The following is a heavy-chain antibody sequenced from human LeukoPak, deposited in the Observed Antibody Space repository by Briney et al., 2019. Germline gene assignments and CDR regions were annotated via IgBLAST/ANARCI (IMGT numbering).Heavy chain of an antibody. D-gene: IGHD2-15*01. V-gene: IGHV3-23*01. CDR2: ISGSGGST. CDR3: AKETVVVVAATPDAFDI. J-gene: IGHJ3*02. Sequence: GGSLRLSCAASGYTFSSYAMSWVRQAPGKGLEWVSGISGSGGSTHYADSVKDRFTISRDNSKNTLYLQMNSLRAEDTAVYYCAKETVVVVAATPDAFDIWGQGTMVTVSS. CDR1: GYTFSSYA.